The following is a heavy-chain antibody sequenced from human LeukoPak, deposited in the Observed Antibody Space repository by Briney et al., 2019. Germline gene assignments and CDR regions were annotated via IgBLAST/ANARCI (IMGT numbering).Heavy chain of an antibody. Sequence: KSGGSLRLSCAASGFTFSDYYMSWIRQAPGKGLEWVSYISSSGSTIYYADSVKGRFTISRDNAKNSLYLQMNSLRAEDTAVYYCARVPYDFWSGYYESQRNYYYGMDVWGQGTTVTVSS. D-gene: IGHD3-3*01. V-gene: IGHV3-11*01. CDR2: ISSSGSTI. CDR1: GFTFSDYY. J-gene: IGHJ6*02. CDR3: ARVPYDFWSGYYESQRNYYYGMDV.